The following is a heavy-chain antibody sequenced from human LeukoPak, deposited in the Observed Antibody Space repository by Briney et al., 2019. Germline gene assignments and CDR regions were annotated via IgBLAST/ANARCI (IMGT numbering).Heavy chain of an antibody. CDR1: GFTLSNFW. CDR3: ARGRYSSGWYHDF. Sequence: GGSLRLSCAASGFTLSNFWMTWVRHAPGKGLELVANIKHDGTETKYVDSVKGRFTISRDNAKNSLYLQMNSLRAEDRAVYFCARGRYSSGWYHDFWGQGALVTVSS. V-gene: IGHV3-7*04. CDR2: IKHDGTET. J-gene: IGHJ4*02. D-gene: IGHD6-19*01.